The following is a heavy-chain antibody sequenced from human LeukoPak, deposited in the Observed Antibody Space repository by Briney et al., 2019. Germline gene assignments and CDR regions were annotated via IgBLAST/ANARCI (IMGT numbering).Heavy chain of an antibody. CDR2: ISSSSSYI. V-gene: IGHV3-21*01. Sequence: GGSLRLSCAASGFTFSSYSMNWVRQAPGKGLEWVSSISSSSSYIYYADSVKGRFTISRDNAKDSLYLQMNSLRAEDTAVYYCARFVVGYYGMDVWGQGTTVTVSS. CDR3: ARFVVGYYGMDV. D-gene: IGHD2-21*01. CDR1: GFTFSSYS. J-gene: IGHJ6*02.